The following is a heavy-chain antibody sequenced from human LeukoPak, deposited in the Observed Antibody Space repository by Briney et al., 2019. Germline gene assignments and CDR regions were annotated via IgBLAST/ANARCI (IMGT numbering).Heavy chain of an antibody. CDR2: ISYDGSNK. CDR3: AKGGYSYGDFDY. V-gene: IGHV3-30*18. Sequence: SGRSLRLSCAASGFTFSSYGMHWVRQAPGKGLEWVAVISYDGSNKYYADSVKGRFTISRDNSKNTLYLQMYSLRAEDTAVYYCAKGGYSYGDFDYWGQGTLVTVSS. D-gene: IGHD5-18*01. CDR1: GFTFSSYG. J-gene: IGHJ4*02.